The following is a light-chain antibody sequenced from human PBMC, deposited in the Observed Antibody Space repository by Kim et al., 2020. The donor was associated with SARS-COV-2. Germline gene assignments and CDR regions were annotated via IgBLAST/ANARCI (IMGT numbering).Light chain of an antibody. CDR2: DVS. CDR3: SSYTSSTTNV. J-gene: IGLJ1*01. CDR1: SRYVGGYNY. V-gene: IGLV2-14*03. Sequence: GQAITISCTGTSRYVGGYNYVSWYQQHPGKAPKLMIYDVSNRPSGVSNRFSGSKSGNTASLTISGLQAEDEADYYCSSYTSSTTNVFGPATKVTVL.